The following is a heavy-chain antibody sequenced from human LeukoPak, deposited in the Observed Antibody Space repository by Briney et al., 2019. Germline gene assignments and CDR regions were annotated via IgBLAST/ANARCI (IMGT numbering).Heavy chain of an antibody. CDR1: GSPFSSYE. CDR2: ISSSGSTI. D-gene: IGHD3-10*02. J-gene: IGHJ6*04. CDR3: AELGITMIGGV. V-gene: IGHV3-48*03. Sequence: GPPLRLSCAASGSPFSSYEMNWVRQAPGKGLEWVSYISSSGSTIYYADSVKGRFTISRDNAKNSLYLQMNSLRAEDTAVYYCAELGITMIGGVWGKGTTVTISS.